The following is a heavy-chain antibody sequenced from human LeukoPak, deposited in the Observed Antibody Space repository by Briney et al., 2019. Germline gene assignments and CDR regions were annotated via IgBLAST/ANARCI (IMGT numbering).Heavy chain of an antibody. J-gene: IGHJ4*02. CDR1: GFTFSSYW. Sequence: GGSLRLSCAASGFTFSSYWMSWVRQAPGKGLEWVANIKQDGSEKYYVDSVKGRFTISRDNAKNTLYLQMNSLRAEDTAVYYCARDTGSGSYDYWGQGTLVTVSS. CDR2: IKQDGSEK. V-gene: IGHV3-7*03. CDR3: ARDTGSGSYDY. D-gene: IGHD3-10*01.